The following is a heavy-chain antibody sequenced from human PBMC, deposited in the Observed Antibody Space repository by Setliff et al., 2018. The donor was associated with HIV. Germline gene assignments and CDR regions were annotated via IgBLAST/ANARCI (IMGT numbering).Heavy chain of an antibody. Sequence: PSETLSLTCTVSGGSISRSTHHWAWIRQPPGKGLEWIGALSSKGQAYYNPSLKSRVAISIDSSKNLFSLRLDSLTAADTAVYYCAKGAGFYGNYTFDHWGQGRQVT. D-gene: IGHD4-17*01. CDR3: AKGAGFYGNYTFDH. CDR2: LSSKGQA. J-gene: IGHJ4*02. CDR1: GGSISRSTHH. V-gene: IGHV4-39*07.